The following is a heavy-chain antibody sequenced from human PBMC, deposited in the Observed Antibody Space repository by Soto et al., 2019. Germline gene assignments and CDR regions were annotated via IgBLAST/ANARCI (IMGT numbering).Heavy chain of an antibody. CDR3: ARSVVVVAATRKNYFDY. J-gene: IGHJ4*02. D-gene: IGHD2-15*01. CDR2: INAGNGNT. V-gene: IGHV1-3*01. CDR1: GYTFTSYA. Sequence: QVQLVQSGAEVKKAGASVKVSCKASGYTFTSYAMHWVRQAPGQRLEWMGWINAGNGNTKYSQKFQGRATITRDTSASTAYMELSSLRSEDPAVYYCARSVVVVAATRKNYFDYWGQGTLVTVSS.